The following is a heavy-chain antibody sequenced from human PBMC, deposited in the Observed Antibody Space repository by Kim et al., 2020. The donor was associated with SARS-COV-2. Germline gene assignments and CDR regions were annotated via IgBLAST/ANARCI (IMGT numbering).Heavy chain of an antibody. CDR1: GFTFSSYG. Sequence: GRSLRLSCAASGFTFSSYGMHWVRQAPGKGLEWVAVISYDGSNNYYADSVKGRFTISRDNSKNPLYLQMNSLRAEDTAVYYCAKDAGTYGMDVWGQGTKV. V-gene: IGHV3-30*18. D-gene: IGHD1-1*01. CDR3: AKDAGTYGMDV. J-gene: IGHJ6*02. CDR2: ISYDGSNN.